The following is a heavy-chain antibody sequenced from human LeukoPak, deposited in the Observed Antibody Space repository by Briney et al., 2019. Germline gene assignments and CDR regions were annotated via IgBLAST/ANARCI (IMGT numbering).Heavy chain of an antibody. CDR1: GYTFTDYY. V-gene: IGHV1-46*01. CDR2: INPSGGST. D-gene: IGHD3-16*01. CDR3: ARDLPKNYDYVWGSRTTTRDLYYYGMDV. Sequence: WASVKVSCKASGYTFTDYYMHWVRQAPGQGLEWMGIINPSGGSTSYAQKFQGRVTMTRDTSTSTVYMELSSLRSEDTAVYYCARDLPKNYDYVWGSRTTTRDLYYYGMDVWGQGTTVTVSS. J-gene: IGHJ6*02.